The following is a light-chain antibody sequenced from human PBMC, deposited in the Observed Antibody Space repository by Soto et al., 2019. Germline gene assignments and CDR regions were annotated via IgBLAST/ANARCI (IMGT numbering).Light chain of an antibody. V-gene: IGKV3-20*01. CDR1: QSVSRSY. J-gene: IGKJ4*01. CDR3: QQYATSPPT. Sequence: EIVLTQSPGTLSLSPGERATLSCRASQSVSRSYLAWYQQKLGQPPRLLIYGASNRATGIPDRFSGSGSGTDFTLTIGRLEPEDFAVYYCQQYATSPPTFGGGNKVEIK. CDR2: GAS.